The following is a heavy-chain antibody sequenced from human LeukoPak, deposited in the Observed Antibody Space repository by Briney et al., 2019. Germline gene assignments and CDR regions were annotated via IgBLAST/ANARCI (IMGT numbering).Heavy chain of an antibody. V-gene: IGHV3-53*01. CDR3: ASSRGSYLNDAFDI. CDR1: GFTVSSNY. Sequence: PGGSLRLSCAASGFTVSSNYMSWVRQAPGKGLEWVSVIYSGGSTYYADSVQGRFTISRDNSKNTLYLQMNSLRAEDTAVYYCASSRGSYLNDAFDIWGQGTMVTVSS. D-gene: IGHD1-26*01. J-gene: IGHJ3*02. CDR2: IYSGGST.